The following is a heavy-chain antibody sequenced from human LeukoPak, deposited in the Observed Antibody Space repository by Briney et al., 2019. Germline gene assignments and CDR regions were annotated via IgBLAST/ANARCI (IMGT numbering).Heavy chain of an antibody. CDR1: GGSISSSSYS. J-gene: IGHJ4*02. CDR3: ARHVVVPAASFFYFDY. Sequence: SETLSLTCTVSGGSISSSSYSWGWIRQPPGKGLEWIGSIYYSGSTYYNPSLKSRVTISVDTSKNQFSLKLSSVTAADTAVYYCARHVVVPAASFFYFDYWGQGTLVTVSS. CDR2: IYYSGST. V-gene: IGHV4-39*01. D-gene: IGHD2-2*01.